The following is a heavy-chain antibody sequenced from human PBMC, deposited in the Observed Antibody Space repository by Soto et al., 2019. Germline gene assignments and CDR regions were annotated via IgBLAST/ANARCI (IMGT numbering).Heavy chain of an antibody. CDR3: ARAIGFGSHYYYYYMDV. Sequence: SETLSLTCAVYGGSFSGYYWSWIRQPPGKGLEWIGEINHSGSTNYNPSLKSRVTISVDTSKNQFSLKLSSVTAADTAVYYCARAIGFGSHYYYYYMDVWGKGTTVTVSS. D-gene: IGHD1-26*01. CDR1: GGSFSGYY. CDR2: INHSGST. J-gene: IGHJ6*03. V-gene: IGHV4-34*01.